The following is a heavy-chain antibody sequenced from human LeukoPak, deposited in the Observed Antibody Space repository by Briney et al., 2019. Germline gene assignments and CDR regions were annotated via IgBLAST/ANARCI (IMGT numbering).Heavy chain of an antibody. J-gene: IGHJ4*02. CDR2: INPNSGGT. CDR3: ASLAQDIVVVPAGAFDH. V-gene: IGHV1-2*02. CDR1: GYTFTGYY. D-gene: IGHD2-2*01. Sequence: ASVKVSCKASGYTFTGYYMHWVRQAPGQGLEWMGWINPNSGGTNYAQKFQGRVTMTRDTSISTAYMELSRLRSDDTAVYYCASLAQDIVVVPAGAFDHWGQGTLVTVSS.